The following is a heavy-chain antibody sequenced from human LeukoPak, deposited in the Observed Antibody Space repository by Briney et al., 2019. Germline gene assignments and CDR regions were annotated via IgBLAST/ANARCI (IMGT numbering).Heavy chain of an antibody. CDR3: ARSLGDNWFDP. Sequence: SVKVSCKASGGTFSNYAISWVRQAPGQGLEWMGGIIPIFGTVNYAQKFQGRVTITTDESTSTAYMELSSLRSEDTAVYYCARSLGDNWFDPWGQGTLVAVSS. V-gene: IGHV1-69*05. D-gene: IGHD3-16*01. CDR1: GGTFSNYA. J-gene: IGHJ5*02. CDR2: IIPIFGTV.